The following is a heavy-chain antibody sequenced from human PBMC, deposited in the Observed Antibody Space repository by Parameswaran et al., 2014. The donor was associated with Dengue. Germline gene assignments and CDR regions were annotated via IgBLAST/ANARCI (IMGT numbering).Heavy chain of an antibody. V-gene: IGHV3-23*03. D-gene: IGHD5-12*01. CDR3: AKVGCSGSVSCGDY. CDR2: IYRGGSST. Sequence: VRQAPGKGLEWVSVIYRGGSSTYYGDSVKGRFTISRDNSKNTLYLQMNSLRAEDTAVYYCAKVGCSGSVSCGDYWGQGALVTVSS. J-gene: IGHJ4*02.